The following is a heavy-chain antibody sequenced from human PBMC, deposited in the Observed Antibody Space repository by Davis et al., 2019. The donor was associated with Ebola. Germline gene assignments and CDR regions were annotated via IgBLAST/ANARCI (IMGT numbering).Heavy chain of an antibody. CDR1: GYTFTDY. CDR3: ARELSINGDEYFQH. Sequence: ASVKVSCKASGYTFTDYIHWVRQAPGQGLEWLGWINPNSGGTNYAQKFQGRVTMTRDTSISTAYMELSRLRSDDTAVYYCARELSINGDEYFQHWGQGTLVTVSS. V-gene: IGHV1-2*02. D-gene: IGHD2-21*01. CDR2: INPNSGGT. J-gene: IGHJ1*01.